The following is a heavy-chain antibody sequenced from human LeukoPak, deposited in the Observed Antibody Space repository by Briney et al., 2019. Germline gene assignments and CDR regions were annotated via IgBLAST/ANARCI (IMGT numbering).Heavy chain of an antibody. CDR1: GFTFTSHW. D-gene: IGHD2-8*01. CDR2: MNLDGSEK. CDR3: ARDATYCTNGVCYTRFDY. V-gene: IGHV3-7*01. J-gene: IGHJ4*02. Sequence: PGGSLRLSCAASGFTFTSHWMSWVRQAPGKGLEWVARMNLDGSEKYYVDSVKGRFTISRDNAKTSLYLEMNSLRAEDTAVYDCARDATYCTNGVCYTRFDYWGQGTLVTVSS.